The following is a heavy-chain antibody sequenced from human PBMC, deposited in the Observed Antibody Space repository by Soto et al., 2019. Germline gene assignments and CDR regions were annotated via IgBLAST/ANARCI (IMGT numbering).Heavy chain of an antibody. Sequence: SVEVCWEACGDSLASNYLQWVRQEKEQGLEWMGIINPSGGSTSYAQKFQGRVTMTRDTSTSTAYMELSSLRSEDTAVYYCARGKPPPLYCSGGSCYSYNWFDPWGQGTLVTVSS. V-gene: IGHV1-46*01. J-gene: IGHJ5*02. CDR1: GDSLASNY. CDR3: ARGKPPPLYCSGGSCYSYNWFDP. D-gene: IGHD2-15*01. CDR2: INPSGGST.